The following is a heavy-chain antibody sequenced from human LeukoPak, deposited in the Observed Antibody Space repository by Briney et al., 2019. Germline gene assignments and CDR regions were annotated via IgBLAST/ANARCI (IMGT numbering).Heavy chain of an antibody. D-gene: IGHD6-13*01. CDR3: ARGAAAGGGLAFDY. Sequence: SETLSLTCTVSGGSISSGSYFWIWIRRHPGMGLEWIGSINYRGSTYYNPSLKSRVTISVDTSKNQFSLKLTSVTAADTAVYYCARGAAAGGGLAFDYWGQGTLVTVSS. J-gene: IGHJ4*02. CDR1: GGSISSGSYF. V-gene: IGHV4-39*07. CDR2: INYRGST.